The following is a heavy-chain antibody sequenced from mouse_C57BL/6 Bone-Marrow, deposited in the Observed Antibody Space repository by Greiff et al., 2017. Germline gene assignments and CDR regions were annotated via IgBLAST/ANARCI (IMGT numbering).Heavy chain of an antibody. CDR3: ARGTTPYWYFDV. J-gene: IGHJ1*03. V-gene: IGHV1-69*01. CDR2: IDPSDSYT. Sequence: QVQLQQPGAELVMPGASVKLSCKASGYTFTSYWMHWVKQRPGQGLEWIGEIDPSDSYTNYNQKFKGKSTLTVDKSASTAYMQLRSLTSEDSAVYYCARGTTPYWYFDVWGTGTTVTVSS. D-gene: IGHD1-1*01. CDR1: GYTFTSYW.